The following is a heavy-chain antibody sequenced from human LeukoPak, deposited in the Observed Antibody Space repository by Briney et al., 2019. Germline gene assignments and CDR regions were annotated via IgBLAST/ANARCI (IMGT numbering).Heavy chain of an antibody. CDR1: GYTFTSYY. Sequence: ASVKVSCKASGYTFTSYYMHWVRQAPGQGLEWMGIINPSGGSTGYAQKFQGRVTMTRDTSTSTVYMGLRSLRSEDTAVYYCARTVSTGNSGWNWFDPWGQGTLVTVSS. D-gene: IGHD5/OR15-5a*01. CDR2: INPSGGST. CDR3: ARTVSTGNSGWNWFDP. J-gene: IGHJ5*02. V-gene: IGHV1-46*01.